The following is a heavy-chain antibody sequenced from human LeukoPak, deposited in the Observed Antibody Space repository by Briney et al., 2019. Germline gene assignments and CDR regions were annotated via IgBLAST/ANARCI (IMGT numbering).Heavy chain of an antibody. D-gene: IGHD3-22*01. J-gene: IGHJ4*02. CDR1: GFTFEDYA. CDR2: IGWNSGTI. Sequence: GGSLRLSCAASGFTFEDYAMHWVRQAPGKGLEWVSGIGWNSGTIGYAESVKGRFTISTDNAKNSLYMQMNSPRAADTAMYDCAKARSGYYGPFDYWVQGTLVSVSS. V-gene: IGHV3-9*01. CDR3: AKARSGYYGPFDY.